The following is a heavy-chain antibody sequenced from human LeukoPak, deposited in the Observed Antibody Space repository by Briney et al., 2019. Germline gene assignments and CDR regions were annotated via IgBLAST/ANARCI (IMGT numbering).Heavy chain of an antibody. J-gene: IGHJ4*02. CDR2: IYYSGST. Sequence: SETLSLTCTVSGGSISSSSYYWGCLRQPPGQGLEWIGSIYYSGSTYYNPSLKSRVTISVDTSKNQFSLKLSSVTAADTAVYYCAKTDTAMVTNFDYWGQGTLGTVSS. CDR3: AKTDTAMVTNFDY. V-gene: IGHV4-39*01. CDR1: GGSISSSSYY. D-gene: IGHD5-18*01.